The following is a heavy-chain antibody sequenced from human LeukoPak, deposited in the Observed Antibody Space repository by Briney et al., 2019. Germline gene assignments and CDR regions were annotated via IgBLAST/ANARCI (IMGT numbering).Heavy chain of an antibody. J-gene: IGHJ4*02. Sequence: ASVKVSCKASGYTFVSYDINWLRQATGQGLEWMGWVSPNSGDTGYAQKFRGRVTMTRNTSISTAYMELSSLRSEDTAVYYCARVTAIYCSGGSCYLRYWGQGTLVTVSS. V-gene: IGHV1-8*01. D-gene: IGHD2-15*01. CDR3: ARVTAIYCSGGSCYLRY. CDR2: VSPNSGDT. CDR1: GYTFVSYD.